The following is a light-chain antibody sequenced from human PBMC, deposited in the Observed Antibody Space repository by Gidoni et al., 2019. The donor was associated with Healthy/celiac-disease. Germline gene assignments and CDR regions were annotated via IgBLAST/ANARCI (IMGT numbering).Light chain of an antibody. CDR3: QQYNNWPQT. J-gene: IGKJ1*01. V-gene: IGKV3-15*01. Sequence: EIVMTQSPATLSVSPGERATLSCRASQSVSRNLAWYQQKPGQAPRLLIYGASTRATGIPARFSGSGPGTEFTLTISSLQSEDFAVYYCQQYNNWPQTFGQGTKVEIK. CDR2: GAS. CDR1: QSVSRN.